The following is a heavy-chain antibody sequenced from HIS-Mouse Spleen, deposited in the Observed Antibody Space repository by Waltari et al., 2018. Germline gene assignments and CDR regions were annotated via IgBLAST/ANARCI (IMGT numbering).Heavy chain of an antibody. CDR2: IYYSGST. CDR3: AREIPYSSSWYDWYFDL. J-gene: IGHJ2*01. CDR1: GGSISSSSYH. V-gene: IGHV4-39*07. Sequence: QLQLQESGPGLVKPSETLSLTCTVSGGSISSSSYHWGCLRQPRGKGLEWIGGIYYSGSTYYNPSLKSRVTISVDTSKNQFSLKLSSVTAADTAVYYCAREIPYSSSWYDWYFDLWGRGTLVTVSS. D-gene: IGHD6-13*01.